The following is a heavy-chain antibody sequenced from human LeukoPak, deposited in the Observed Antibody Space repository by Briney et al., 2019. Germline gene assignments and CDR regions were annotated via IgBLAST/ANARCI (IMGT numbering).Heavy chain of an antibody. CDR3: AKKAGSGWFEDY. Sequence: PGGSLRLSCAASGFTLSSYGMHWVRQAPGKGLEWVAVIWYDGSNKYYADSVKGRFTISRDNSKNTLYLQMNSLRAEDTAVYYCAKKAGSGWFEDYWGQGTLVTVSS. J-gene: IGHJ4*02. D-gene: IGHD6-19*01. CDR1: GFTLSSYG. CDR2: IWYDGSNK. V-gene: IGHV3-33*06.